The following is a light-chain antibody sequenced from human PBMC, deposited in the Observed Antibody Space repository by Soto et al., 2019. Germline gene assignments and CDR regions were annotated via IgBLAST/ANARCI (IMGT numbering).Light chain of an antibody. CDR1: SSDVGDYNS. CDR2: EVS. J-gene: IGLJ1*01. CDR3: TSYTSSSTHYV. Sequence: QSALTRPASVSGSPGQSITISCTGTSSDVGDYNSVSWYQQHPGKAPKVMIYEVSNRPSGVSNRFSGSKSGNTASLTISGLQAEDEADYYCTSYTSSSTHYVFGTGTKVTVL. V-gene: IGLV2-14*01.